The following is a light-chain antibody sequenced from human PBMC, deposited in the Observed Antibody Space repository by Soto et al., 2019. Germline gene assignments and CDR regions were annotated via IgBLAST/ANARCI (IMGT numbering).Light chain of an antibody. V-gene: IGKV3-20*01. Sequence: EIVLTQSPVTLSLSPGERATLSCRASQSISSPYLAWYQQKPGQAPRLLIDGASSRATGVPDRFSGSGSGTDFTLTISRLEPEDFAVYYCQQYDSWTFGQGTKVDIK. J-gene: IGKJ1*01. CDR3: QQYDSWT. CDR2: GAS. CDR1: QSISSPY.